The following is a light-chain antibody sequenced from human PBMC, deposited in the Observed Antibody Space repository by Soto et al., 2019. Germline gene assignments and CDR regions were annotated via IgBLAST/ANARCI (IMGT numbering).Light chain of an antibody. CDR3: SSYTSSSTPYV. CDR2: DVS. CDR1: SSDVGGYNY. J-gene: IGLJ1*01. Sequence: QSALTQPASVSGSPGQSIPISCTGTSSDVGGYNYVSWYQQHPGKAPKLIIYDVSDRPSGVSNRFSGSKSGNTASLTISGLQAEDEADYFCSSYTSSSTPYVFGTGTKVTVL. V-gene: IGLV2-14*01.